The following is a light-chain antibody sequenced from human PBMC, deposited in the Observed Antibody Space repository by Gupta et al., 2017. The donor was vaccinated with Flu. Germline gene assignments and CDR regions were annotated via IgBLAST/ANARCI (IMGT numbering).Light chain of an antibody. Sequence: RSNYVGWYQQLPGQAPILVIYGKNKRPSGISERFSCSRSGKSATLSIAGLQTGDEATYYCGTWDSSLNAAVFGGGTEVTVL. CDR1: RSNY. CDR2: GKN. J-gene: IGLJ3*02. V-gene: IGLV1-51*01. CDR3: GTWDSSLNAAV.